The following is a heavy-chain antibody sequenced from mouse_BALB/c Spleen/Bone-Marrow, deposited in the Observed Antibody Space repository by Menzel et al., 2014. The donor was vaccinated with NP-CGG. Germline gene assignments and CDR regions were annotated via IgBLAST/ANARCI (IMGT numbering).Heavy chain of an antibody. V-gene: IGHV5-6-3*01. CDR1: VFTFSNHG. J-gene: IGHJ3*01. D-gene: IGHD2-4*01. CDR2: INTNGGEI. Sequence: EVQVVESGGGLVQPGGSLKLSCAASVFTFSNHGMSWVRQTPDKRLEFVATINTNGGEIYYPDSVEGRFTISRDNAKNTLYLQMRSLKSEDTAMYYCARGDDYVSWFAYWGQGTLVTVSA. CDR3: ARGDDYVSWFAY.